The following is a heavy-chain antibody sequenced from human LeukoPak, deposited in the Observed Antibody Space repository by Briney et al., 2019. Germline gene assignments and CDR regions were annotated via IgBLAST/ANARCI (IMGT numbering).Heavy chain of an antibody. Sequence: GGSLRLSCAASGFTFSSYEMNWVRQAPGKGLEWVAVISYDGSNKYYADSVKGRFTISRDNSKNTLYLQMNSLRAEDTAVYYCAKDMNYYDSSGYYSPVDYWGQGTLVTVSS. J-gene: IGHJ4*02. CDR3: AKDMNYYDSSGYYSPVDY. CDR1: GFTFSSYE. V-gene: IGHV3-30*18. CDR2: ISYDGSNK. D-gene: IGHD3-22*01.